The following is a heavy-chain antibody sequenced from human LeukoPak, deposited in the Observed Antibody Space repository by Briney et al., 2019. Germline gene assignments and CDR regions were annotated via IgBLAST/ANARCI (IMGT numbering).Heavy chain of an antibody. J-gene: IGHJ6*04. D-gene: IGHD1-1*01. V-gene: IGHV3-23*01. CDR2: ISGIVDET. CDR3: AKGRYDTNWSGGDV. Sequence: PGRSLRLSCAASGFTFSKYAIMWVRQAPGKGLEGVATISGIVDETNYADSVKGRFTISRDNSKHTVFLQMSRLRGEDTALYYCAKGRYDTNWSGGDVWGKGTTVTVSS. CDR1: GFTFSKYA.